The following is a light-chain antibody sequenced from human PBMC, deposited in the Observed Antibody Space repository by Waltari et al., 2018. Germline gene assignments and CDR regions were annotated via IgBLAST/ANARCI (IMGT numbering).Light chain of an antibody. J-gene: IGKJ2*01. Sequence: EIVLTQSPGTLSWSPGEIVTPPCRASQSVGLKYLAWYQQKPGQGPRLLIYGASIRATGIPDRFSGSGSGTDFSLSISGVEPEDFAVYYCHHYGSSPFTFGQGTNLEI. V-gene: IGKV3-20*01. CDR2: GAS. CDR3: HHYGSSPFT. CDR1: QSVGLKY.